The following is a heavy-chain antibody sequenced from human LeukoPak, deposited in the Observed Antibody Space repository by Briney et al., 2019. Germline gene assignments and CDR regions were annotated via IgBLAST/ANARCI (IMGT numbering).Heavy chain of an antibody. CDR2: ISYDGSDK. V-gene: IGHV3-30*19. CDR1: GITFSSYS. D-gene: IGHD5-12*01. Sequence: PGGSLRLSCGASGITFSSYSMNWVRQAPGKGLEWVALISYDGSDKYYADSVKGRFTISRDNSKNTLYLQMNSLSTEDTAVYYCARSRTVSGYDYVYWGQGTLVTVSS. J-gene: IGHJ4*02. CDR3: ARSRTVSGYDYVY.